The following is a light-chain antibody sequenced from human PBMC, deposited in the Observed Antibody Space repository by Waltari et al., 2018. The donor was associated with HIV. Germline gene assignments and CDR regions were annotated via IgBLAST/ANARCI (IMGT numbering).Light chain of an antibody. J-gene: IGKJ1*01. CDR1: RDIDTH. CDR3: QQYHDSPRT. V-gene: IGKV1-8*01. Sequence: ATRLTQSPPSVSAATGDTVNITCQASRDIDTHLAWYQHKPGSAPHLLIYGASTLQKGVPARFNGSGSGTSFSLTVTCLQSEDFATYFCQQYHDSPRTFGLGTTV. CDR2: GAS.